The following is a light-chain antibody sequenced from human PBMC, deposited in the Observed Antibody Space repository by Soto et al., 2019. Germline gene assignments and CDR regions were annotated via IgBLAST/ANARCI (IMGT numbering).Light chain of an antibody. CDR2: AAS. CDR3: QQSYNTPPS. V-gene: IGKV1-39*01. Sequence: DIQMTQSPSSLSASVGDGVTITCRASQSISNYLNWYQQKPGKAPKLLNYAASTLKSGVPSRFSGGESRTDFTLTISGPQPEDFATYYCQQSYNTPPSFGPGTKVDVK. CDR1: QSISNY. J-gene: IGKJ3*01.